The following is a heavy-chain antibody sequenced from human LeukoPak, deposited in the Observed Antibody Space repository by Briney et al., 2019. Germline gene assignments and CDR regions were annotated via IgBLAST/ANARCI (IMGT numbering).Heavy chain of an antibody. Sequence: GGSLRLSCAASGFTFSSYWMHWVRQVPGKGLVWVSRINSDGSSTSYADSVKGRFTISRGNAKNTLYVQMNSLRAEDTAVYYCSAGSGHAFDIWGRGTMVTVSS. V-gene: IGHV3-74*01. J-gene: IGHJ3*02. CDR1: GFTFSSYW. CDR3: SAGSGHAFDI. D-gene: IGHD3-10*01. CDR2: INSDGSST.